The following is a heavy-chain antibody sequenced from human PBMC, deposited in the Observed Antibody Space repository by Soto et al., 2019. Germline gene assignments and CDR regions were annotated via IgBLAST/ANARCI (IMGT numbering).Heavy chain of an antibody. V-gene: IGHV1-18*01. Sequence: ASVKVSCKASGYTFTSYGISWMRQAPGQGLEWMGWISAYNGNTNYAQKLQGRVTMTTDTSTSTAYMELRSLRSDDTAVYYCARVDSSGWYDYYYYYGMDVWGQGTTVTVSS. CDR2: ISAYNGNT. CDR3: ARVDSSGWYDYYYYYGMDV. CDR1: GYTFTSYG. D-gene: IGHD6-19*01. J-gene: IGHJ6*02.